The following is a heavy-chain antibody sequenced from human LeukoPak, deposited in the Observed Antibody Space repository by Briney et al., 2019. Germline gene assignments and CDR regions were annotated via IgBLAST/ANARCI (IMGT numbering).Heavy chain of an antibody. Sequence: PSQTLSLTCTVSGGSISSGGYYWSWIRQHPGKGLEWIGYIYYSGSTYYNPSLKSRVTISVDTSKNQFSLKLSSVTAADTAVYYCAMTTVTTDPKFDYWGQGTLVTVSS. D-gene: IGHD4-17*01. CDR2: IYYSGST. CDR3: AMTTVTTDPKFDY. V-gene: IGHV4-31*03. J-gene: IGHJ4*02. CDR1: GGSISSGGYY.